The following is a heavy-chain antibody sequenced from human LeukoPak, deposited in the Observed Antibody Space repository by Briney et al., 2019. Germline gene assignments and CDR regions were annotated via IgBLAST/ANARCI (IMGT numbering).Heavy chain of an antibody. Sequence: SETLSLTCTVSGGSIISYYWSWIRQPPGKGLEWIGSIYYTGSTNYNPSLKSRVTVSLDTSKNQFSLKLTSVTAADTAVYYCATYFYGEYGSYYFDYWGQGTLVTVSS. J-gene: IGHJ4*02. V-gene: IGHV4-59*12. CDR1: GGSIISYY. CDR3: ATYFYGEYGSYYFDY. CDR2: IYYTGST. D-gene: IGHD4-17*01.